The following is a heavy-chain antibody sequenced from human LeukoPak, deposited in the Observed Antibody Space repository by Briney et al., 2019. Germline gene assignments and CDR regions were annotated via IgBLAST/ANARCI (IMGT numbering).Heavy chain of an antibody. V-gene: IGHV3-30*02. Sequence: SGGSLRLSCEDSGFTFSNHDMHWVRQAPGKGLEWVAFIRFDGSNKYYADSVKGRFTISRDNSKNTLYLQMNSLRVEDTAVYYCAKCPGEHNIAARWARLDYFDYWGQGTLVTVSS. CDR2: IRFDGSNK. CDR1: GFTFSNHD. D-gene: IGHD6-6*01. CDR3: AKCPGEHNIAARWARLDYFDY. J-gene: IGHJ4*02.